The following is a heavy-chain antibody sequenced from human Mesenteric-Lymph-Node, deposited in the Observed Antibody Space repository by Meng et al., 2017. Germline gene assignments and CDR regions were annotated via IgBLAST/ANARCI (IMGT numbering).Heavy chain of an antibody. Sequence: GESLKISCAASGFTFSNYGMSWVRQAPGKGLGWVSTVSSGGSSSYYADSVKGRFTISRDNSKNTLYLQMSSLRAEDTALYYCAKGNGLTGTYQYSFDYWGQGTLVTVSS. CDR2: VSSGGSSS. D-gene: IGHD1-26*01. CDR3: AKGNGLTGTYQYSFDY. J-gene: IGHJ4*02. CDR1: GFTFSNYG. V-gene: IGHV3-23*01.